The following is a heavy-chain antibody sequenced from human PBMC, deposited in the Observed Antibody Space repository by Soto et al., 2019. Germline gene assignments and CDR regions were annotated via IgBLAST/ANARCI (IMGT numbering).Heavy chain of an antibody. J-gene: IGHJ6*02. D-gene: IGHD1-1*01. CDR1: GFTFSYHA. CDR3: ARGTTTSAFSVMDV. Sequence: QVQLVESGGGVVQPGRSLRLSCAASGFTFSYHALNWVRQAPGKGLEWVAVISYDGDNKYIAEAVKGRLTISRDNPKNTVSLQMNSLRPEDTARYFCARGTTTSAFSVMDVWGQGTTVTVSS. V-gene: IGHV3-30-3*01. CDR2: ISYDGDNK.